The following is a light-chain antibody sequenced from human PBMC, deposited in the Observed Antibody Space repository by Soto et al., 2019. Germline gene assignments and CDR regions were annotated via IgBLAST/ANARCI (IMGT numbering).Light chain of an antibody. J-gene: IGKJ1*01. V-gene: IGKV3-20*01. CDR3: QHYGSSPRT. CDR2: GAS. Sequence: IVLTQSPGTLSFSPGERATLSCRASQSITNNYLAWYQQKAGQVPRLLLYGASTRPTGIPDRFSGSGSGTDFTLTITRLEPDDFAVYYCQHYGSSPRTFGQRTKVDIK. CDR1: QSITNNY.